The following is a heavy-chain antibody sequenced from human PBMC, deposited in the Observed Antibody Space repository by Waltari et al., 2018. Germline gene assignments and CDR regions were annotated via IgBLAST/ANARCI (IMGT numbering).Heavy chain of an antibody. J-gene: IGHJ4*02. D-gene: IGHD6-6*01. CDR2: IYYSGST. CDR1: GGSISSSSYY. CDR3: ARLVGWTSSAPPGY. Sequence: QLQLQESGPGLVKPSETLSLTCTVSGGSISSSSYYWGWLRQPPGKGLEWIGSIYYSGSTYYNPSLKSRVTISVDTSKNQFSLKLSSVTAADTAVYYCARLVGWTSSAPPGYWGQGTLVTVSS. V-gene: IGHV4-39*01.